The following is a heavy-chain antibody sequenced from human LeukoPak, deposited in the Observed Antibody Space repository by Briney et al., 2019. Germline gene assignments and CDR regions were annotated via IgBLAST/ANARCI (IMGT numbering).Heavy chain of an antibody. J-gene: IGHJ3*01. V-gene: IGHV3-23*01. CDR3: AKQGNAYDV. CDR1: GFTFSSYA. Sequence: GGSLRLSCAASGFTFSSYAMSWVRQAPGKGLEWVSSISGSGDNTYYADSVKGRFTISRDNSKNTLYLQMNTLRAEDTALYYCAKQGNAYDVWGQGTLVTVSS. CDR2: ISGSGDNT.